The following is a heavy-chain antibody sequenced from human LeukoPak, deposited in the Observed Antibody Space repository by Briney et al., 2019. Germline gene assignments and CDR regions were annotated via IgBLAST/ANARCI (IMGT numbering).Heavy chain of an antibody. V-gene: IGHV3-23*01. J-gene: IGHJ4*02. D-gene: IGHD1-26*01. CDR2: ITSNGNST. Sequence: GESLRLACAVSGFTFSTYAVSWVRQAPGKGLEWVAAITSNGNSTYFADSVKGRFTLSRDNSKNTLYLQMNSLRAEDTAIYFCAKDDGSYKHAYWGQGTLVSVSS. CDR3: AKDDGSYKHAY. CDR1: GFTFSTYA.